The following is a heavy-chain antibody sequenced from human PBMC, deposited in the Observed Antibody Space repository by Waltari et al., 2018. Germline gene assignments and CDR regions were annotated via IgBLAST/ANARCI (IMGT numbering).Heavy chain of an antibody. V-gene: IGHV4-4*07. D-gene: IGHD6-13*01. CDR3: ARGFYSSSWYDAFDI. J-gene: IGHJ3*02. CDR2: IYTSGST. CDR1: GGSISSYY. Sequence: QVQLQESGPGLVKPSETLSLTCTVSGGSISSYYWSWIRQPAGKGLEWIGRIYTSGSTNYNPSLKSLVTISVDKSKNQFSLKLSSVTAADTAVYYCARGFYSSSWYDAFDIWGQGTMVTVSS.